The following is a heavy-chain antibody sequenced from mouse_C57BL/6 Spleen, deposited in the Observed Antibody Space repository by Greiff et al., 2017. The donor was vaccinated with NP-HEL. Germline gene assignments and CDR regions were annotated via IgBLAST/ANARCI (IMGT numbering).Heavy chain of an antibody. J-gene: IGHJ4*01. Sequence: QVQLQQSGAELVRPGASVKLSCKASGYTFTDYYINWVKQRPGQGLEWIARIYPGSGNTYYNEKFKGKATLTAEKSSSTAYMQLSSLTSEDSAVYVCARGYYAMDYWGQGTSVTVSS. CDR3: ARGYYAMDY. V-gene: IGHV1-76*01. CDR2: IYPGSGNT. CDR1: GYTFTDYY.